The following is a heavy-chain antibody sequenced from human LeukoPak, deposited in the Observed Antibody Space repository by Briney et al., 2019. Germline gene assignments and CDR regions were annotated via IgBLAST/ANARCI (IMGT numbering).Heavy chain of an antibody. Sequence: SETLSLTCAVYGGSFSGYYWSWIRQPPGKGLEWIGEINHSGSTNYNPSLKSRVTISVDTSKNQFSLKLSSVTAADTAVYYYARGGAYGCLDYWGQGTLVTVSS. CDR1: GGSFSGYY. CDR2: INHSGST. CDR3: ARGGAYGCLDY. J-gene: IGHJ4*02. D-gene: IGHD4-17*01. V-gene: IGHV4-34*01.